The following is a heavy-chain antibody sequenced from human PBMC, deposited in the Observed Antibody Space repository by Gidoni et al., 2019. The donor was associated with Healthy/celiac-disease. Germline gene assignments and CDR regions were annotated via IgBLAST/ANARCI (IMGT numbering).Heavy chain of an antibody. V-gene: IGHV3-53*01. CDR2: IYSGGST. D-gene: IGHD6-19*01. Sequence: EVQLVESGGGLIQPGGSLSLSCAASGFTVSSNYMSWVRQAPGKGLEWVSVIYSGGSTYYADSVKGRFTISRDNSKNTLYLQMNSLRAEDTTVYYCASGSSGWYLCLDYWGQGTLVTVSS. J-gene: IGHJ4*02. CDR1: GFTVSSNY. CDR3: ASGSSGWYLCLDY.